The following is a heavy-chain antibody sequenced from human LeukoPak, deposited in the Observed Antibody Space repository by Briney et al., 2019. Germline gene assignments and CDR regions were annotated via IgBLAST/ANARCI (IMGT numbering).Heavy chain of an antibody. Sequence: SETLSLTCTVSGGSISSYYWSWIRQPPGKGLEWIGYIYYSGSTNYKPSLKSRVTISVETSKNQFSLKLRSVTAADTAMYYCAANIAIAGTMDYWGQGTLVAVSS. J-gene: IGHJ4*02. V-gene: IGHV4-59*01. CDR3: AANIAIAGTMDY. CDR2: IYYSGST. CDR1: GGSISSYY. D-gene: IGHD6-13*01.